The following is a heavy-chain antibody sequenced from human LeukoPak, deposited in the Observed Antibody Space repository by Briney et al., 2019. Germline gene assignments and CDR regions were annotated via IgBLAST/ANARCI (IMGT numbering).Heavy chain of an antibody. CDR1: GYTFTSYA. J-gene: IGHJ6*03. D-gene: IGHD6-6*01. CDR3: AREPGLANYYYYYMDV. Sequence: ASVTVSCKASGYTFTSYAMNWVRQAPGQGLEWMGWINTNTGNPTYAQGFTGRFVFSLDTSVSTAYLQISSLKAEDTAVYYCAREPGLANYYYYYMDVWGKGTTVTVSS. V-gene: IGHV7-4-1*02. CDR2: INTNTGNP.